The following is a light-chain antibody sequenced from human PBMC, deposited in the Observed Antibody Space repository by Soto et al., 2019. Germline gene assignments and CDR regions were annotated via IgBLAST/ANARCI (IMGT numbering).Light chain of an antibody. J-gene: IGLJ1*01. CDR3: LSYSSSTSPYV. CDR1: SSDIGVYDY. Sequence: QSALTQPASVSGSPGQSITISCTGTSSDIGVYDYVSWYQQHPGKAPKLIIYEVTNRPSGLSNRFSGSKSDNTASLTISGLQAEDEADYYCLSYSSSTSPYVLGTATKLTVL. V-gene: IGLV2-14*01. CDR2: EVT.